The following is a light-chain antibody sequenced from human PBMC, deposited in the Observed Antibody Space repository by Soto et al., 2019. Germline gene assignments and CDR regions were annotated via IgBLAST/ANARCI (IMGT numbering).Light chain of an antibody. Sequence: QSVLTQPPSVSAAPGQKVTIPCSGSSSNIGNNYVSWNQQLPGTAPKLLIYDNNKRPSGVPDRFSGSKSGTSATLGITGLQTGDEADYYCGTWDSSLSAYVFGTGTKVTVL. V-gene: IGLV1-51*01. J-gene: IGLJ1*01. CDR3: GTWDSSLSAYV. CDR1: SSNIGNNY. CDR2: DNN.